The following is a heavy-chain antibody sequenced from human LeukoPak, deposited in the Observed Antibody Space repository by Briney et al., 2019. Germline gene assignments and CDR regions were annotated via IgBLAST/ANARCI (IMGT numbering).Heavy chain of an antibody. CDR2: IYYSGST. CDR3: ARQYYFSSGSYYIRPFDS. J-gene: IGHJ3*01. Sequence: SETLSLTCTVSGGSISSSSYYWGWIRQPPGKELEWIGSIYYSGSTYYSPSLKSRVTISVDTSMNQFSLKLSSVTAADTATYYCARQYYFSSGSYYIRPFDSWGQGTMVTVSS. CDR1: GGSISSSSYY. D-gene: IGHD3-10*01. V-gene: IGHV4-39*01.